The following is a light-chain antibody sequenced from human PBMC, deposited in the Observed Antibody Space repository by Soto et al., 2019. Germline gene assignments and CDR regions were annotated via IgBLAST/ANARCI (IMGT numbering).Light chain of an antibody. CDR3: QNADSTESARYV. V-gene: IGLV1-40*01. CDR2: GNI. CDR1: SSNIGAGYD. Sequence: QSVLTQPPSVSGAPGQRVTISCTGSSSNIGAGYDVHWYQQRPGTAPKLLIFGNINRPSGVPDRFSGSKSGTSASLAITGLQAADEGDYFCQNADSTESARYVLGTGTKVTVL. J-gene: IGLJ1*01.